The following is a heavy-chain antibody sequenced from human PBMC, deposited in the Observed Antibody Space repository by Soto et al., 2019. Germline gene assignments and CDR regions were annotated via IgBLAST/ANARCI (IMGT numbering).Heavy chain of an antibody. D-gene: IGHD3-3*01. V-gene: IGHV3-73*01. J-gene: IGHJ6*03. CDR3: SRQASDFWSGKPQYYMDV. CDR1: GFTFSGSA. CDR2: IRSKGNNYAT. Sequence: SLRLSCAASGFTFSGSAMHWVRQASGKGLEWVGRIRSKGNNYATAYGASLKGRFTISRDDSKNTAYLQMNSLNTEDTAVYYCSRQASDFWSGKPQYYMDVWGKGTTVTVS.